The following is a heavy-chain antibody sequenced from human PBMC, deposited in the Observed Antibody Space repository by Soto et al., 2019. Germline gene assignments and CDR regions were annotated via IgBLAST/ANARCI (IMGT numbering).Heavy chain of an antibody. J-gene: IGHJ6*02. CDR1: GFTFSSYG. D-gene: IGHD6-19*01. V-gene: IGHV3-30*18. Sequence: GGSLRLSCAASGFTFSSYGMHWVRQAPGKGLEWVAVISYDGSNKYYADSVKGRFTISRDNSKNTLYLQMNSLRAEDTAVYYCAKRLLSSGGGYYYYGMDVWGQGTTVTVSS. CDR3: AKRLLSSGGGYYYYGMDV. CDR2: ISYDGSNK.